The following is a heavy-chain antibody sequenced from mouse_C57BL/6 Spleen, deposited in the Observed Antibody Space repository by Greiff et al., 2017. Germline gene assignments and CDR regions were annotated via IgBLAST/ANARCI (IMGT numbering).Heavy chain of an antibody. CDR2: ISDGGSYT. CDR1: GFTFSSYA. Sequence: EVQVVESGGGLVKPGGSLKLSCAASGFTFSSYAMSWVRQTPEKRLEWVATISDGGSYTYYPDNVKGRFTISRDNAKNNLYLQMSHLKSEDTAMYYCAREGSNYPLDYWGQGTTLTVSS. CDR3: AREGSNYPLDY. D-gene: IGHD2-5*01. J-gene: IGHJ2*01. V-gene: IGHV5-4*01.